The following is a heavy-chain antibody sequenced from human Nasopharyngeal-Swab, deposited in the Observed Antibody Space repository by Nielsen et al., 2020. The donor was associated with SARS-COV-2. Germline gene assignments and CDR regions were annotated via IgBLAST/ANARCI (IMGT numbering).Heavy chain of an antibody. V-gene: IGHV4-59*01. CDR1: GGSISSYY. CDR2: IYYSGST. Sequence: SETLSLTCTVSGGSISSYYWSWIRQPPGKGLEWIGYIYYSGSTNYNPSLKSRVTISVDTSKNQISLKLSSVTAADTAVYYCARSKAAHNWFDPWGQGTLVTVSS. J-gene: IGHJ5*02. D-gene: IGHD6-6*01. CDR3: ARSKAAHNWFDP.